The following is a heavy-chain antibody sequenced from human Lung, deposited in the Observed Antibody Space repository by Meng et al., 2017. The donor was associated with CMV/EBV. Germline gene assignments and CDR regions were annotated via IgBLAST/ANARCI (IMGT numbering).Heavy chain of an antibody. J-gene: IGHJ4*02. V-gene: IGHV1-18*01. CDR1: GYIFTKYG. Sequence: SVKVSXKASGYIFTKYGVNWMRQAPGQGPEWMGWISAYNGDTMYAPKVQGRVTMTTDTSTSTAYMELRGLRSDDTAVYYCARDAGTIAVSGIRDYWGQGXLVTVSS. CDR3: ARDAGTIAVSGIRDY. D-gene: IGHD6-19*01. CDR2: ISAYNGDT.